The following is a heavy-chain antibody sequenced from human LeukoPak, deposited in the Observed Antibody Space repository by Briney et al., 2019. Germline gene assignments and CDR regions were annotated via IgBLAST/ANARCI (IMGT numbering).Heavy chain of an antibody. J-gene: IGHJ3*02. Sequence: SETLSLTCAVSGGSISSGGYSWSWIRQPPGKGLEWIGYIYYSGSTYYNPSLKSRVTISVDTSKNQFSLKLSSVTAAHTAVYYCARDPYEPYDAFDIWGQGTMVTVSS. V-gene: IGHV4-30-4*07. CDR2: IYYSGST. D-gene: IGHD3-3*01. CDR1: GGSISSGGYS. CDR3: ARDPYEPYDAFDI.